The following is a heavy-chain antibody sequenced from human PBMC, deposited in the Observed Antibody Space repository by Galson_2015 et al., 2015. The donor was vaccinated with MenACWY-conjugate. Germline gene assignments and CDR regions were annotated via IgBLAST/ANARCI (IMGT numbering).Heavy chain of an antibody. Sequence: SLRLSCAASGFTFSNVWMSWVRQGPGKGLEWVARIKCKSDGGTTDYATPVKGRFTISRDDSTNMLSLQMNSLKVEDTAMYFCTRYRDVGGGRWWFDPSGQGTLVTVSS. J-gene: IGHJ5*02. V-gene: IGHV3-15*01. CDR2: IKCKSDGGTT. D-gene: IGHD2-15*01. CDR1: GFTFSNVW. CDR3: TRYRDVGGGRWWFDP.